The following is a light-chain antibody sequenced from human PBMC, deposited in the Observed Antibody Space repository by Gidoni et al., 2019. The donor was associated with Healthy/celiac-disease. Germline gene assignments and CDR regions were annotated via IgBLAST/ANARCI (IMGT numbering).Light chain of an antibody. CDR3: SSYTSSSSWV. CDR2: DVS. Sequence: QSALTQPASVSGSPGPSITISCTGTSSYVGGYNYVSWYQQHPGKAPKLMIYDVSNRPSGVSNRFSGSKSGNTASLTISGLQAEDEADYYCSSYTSSSSWVFGGGTKLTV. V-gene: IGLV2-14*01. CDR1: SSYVGGYNY. J-gene: IGLJ3*02.